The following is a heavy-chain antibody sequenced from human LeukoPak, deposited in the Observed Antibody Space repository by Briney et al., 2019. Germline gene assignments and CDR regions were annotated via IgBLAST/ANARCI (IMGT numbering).Heavy chain of an antibody. CDR1: GFTVSSNY. J-gene: IGHJ6*03. CDR2: IYSGGST. D-gene: IGHD6-6*01. CDR3: ARGTGGSSSPPYYYYYMDV. Sequence: PGGSLRLSCAASGFTVSSNYMTWVRQTPGKGLEWVSVIYSGGSTHYADSVKGRFSISRDNSKNTLYLQMNSLRSEDTAVYYCARGTGGSSSPPYYYYYMDVWGKGTTVTVSS. V-gene: IGHV3-53*05.